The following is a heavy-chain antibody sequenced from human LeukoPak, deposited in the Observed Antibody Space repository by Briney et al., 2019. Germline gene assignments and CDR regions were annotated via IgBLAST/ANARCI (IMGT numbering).Heavy chain of an antibody. CDR3: ARPDRVGATTWVDY. Sequence: ASVKVSCKASGYTFTGYYMHWVRQAPGQGLECMGWINPNSGGTNYAQKFQGRVTMTRDTSISTAYMELSRLRSDNTAVYYCARPDRVGATTWVDYWGQGTLVTVSS. J-gene: IGHJ4*02. V-gene: IGHV1-2*02. CDR1: GYTFTGYY. CDR2: INPNSGGT. D-gene: IGHD1-26*01.